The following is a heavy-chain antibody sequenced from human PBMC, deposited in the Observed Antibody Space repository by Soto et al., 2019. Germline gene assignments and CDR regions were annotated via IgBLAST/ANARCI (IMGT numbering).Heavy chain of an antibody. D-gene: IGHD2-8*02. CDR3: ARDEGFTVY. V-gene: IGHV1-2*04. J-gene: IGHJ4*02. CDR1: GYTFTSYY. CDR2: INPNSGGT. Sequence: ASVKGSCKASGYTFTSYYMHWVRQAPGQGLEWMGWINPNSGGTNYAQKFQGWVTMTRDTSISTAYMELSRLRSDDTAMYYCARDEGFTVYWGQGTLVTVSS.